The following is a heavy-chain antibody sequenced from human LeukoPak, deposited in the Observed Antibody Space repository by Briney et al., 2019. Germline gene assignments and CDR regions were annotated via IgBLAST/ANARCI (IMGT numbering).Heavy chain of an antibody. CDR2: ISGSDVGESI. D-gene: IGHD3-22*01. CDR3: ATGPGMVYDNSAYSKFDY. V-gene: IGHV3-23*01. Sequence: PGGPLRLSCAASGFTFSSYVMNWVRQAPGKGLEWVSAISGSDVGESIYYADSVKGRFTISRDISKNTLYLQMNSLRAEDTAVYYCATGPGMVYDNSAYSKFDYWGQGTLVTVSS. CDR1: GFTFSSYV. J-gene: IGHJ4*02.